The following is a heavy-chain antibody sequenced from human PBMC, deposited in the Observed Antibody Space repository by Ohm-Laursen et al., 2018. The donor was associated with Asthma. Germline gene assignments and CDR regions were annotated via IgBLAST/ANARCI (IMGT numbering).Heavy chain of an antibody. CDR3: ARDSRDYGDYKVFDY. CDR2: VYYTGST. D-gene: IGHD4-17*01. J-gene: IGHJ4*02. V-gene: IGHV4-4*02. Sequence: TLSLTCAVSGGSIRSSNWWSWARQPPGRGLEWIGEVYYTGSTYYNPSLKSRVTISVDASKNQFSLKLSSVTAADTAVYYCARDSRDYGDYKVFDYWGQGTLVTVPS. CDR1: GGSIRSSNW.